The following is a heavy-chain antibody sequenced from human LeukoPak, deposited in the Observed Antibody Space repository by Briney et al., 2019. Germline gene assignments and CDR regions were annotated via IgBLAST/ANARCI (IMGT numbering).Heavy chain of an antibody. J-gene: IGHJ3*02. V-gene: IGHV1-18*01. CDR1: GYTFTSYS. Sequence: ASVKVSCKASGYTFTSYSISWVRQAPGQGLEWMGWISAYDGNTNYAQKLQGRVTMTTDTSTSTAYMELRSLRSDDTAVYYCARDYRPSNYYDSSGYLWSAFDIWGQGTMVTVSS. D-gene: IGHD3-22*01. CDR3: ARDYRPSNYYDSSGYLWSAFDI. CDR2: ISAYDGNT.